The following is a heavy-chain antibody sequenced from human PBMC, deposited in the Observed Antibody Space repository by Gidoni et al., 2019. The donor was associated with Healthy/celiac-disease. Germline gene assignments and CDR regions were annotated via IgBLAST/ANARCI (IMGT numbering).Heavy chain of an antibody. CDR2: MRGSGGST. D-gene: IGHD1-26*01. Sequence: EVLLLDSGGGLAQPGVSLRLSCSAAGLTFSSYAISLVRPASGKGLEWVSAMRGSGGSTYYADSVKGRFTISRDNSKNTLYLQMNSRRAEDTAVYYCAKHYQWGAFDIWGQGTMVTVSS. CDR3: AKHYQWGAFDI. J-gene: IGHJ3*02. V-gene: IGHV3-23*01. CDR1: GLTFSSYA.